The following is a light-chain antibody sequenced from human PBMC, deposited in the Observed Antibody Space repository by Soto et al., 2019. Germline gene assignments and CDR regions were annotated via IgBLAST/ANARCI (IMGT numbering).Light chain of an antibody. CDR2: ETD. Sequence: QSVLTQPPSISGAPGQRVTITCTGSDSNIGASYDVNWYQHLPGAAPNLLIYETDNRPSGVPDRFSASRSGASASLAIDKLQTGDEGDYYCQSYGSGLSVVFGGGTNLTVL. V-gene: IGLV1-40*01. J-gene: IGLJ2*01. CDR3: QSYGSGLSVV. CDR1: DSNIGASYD.